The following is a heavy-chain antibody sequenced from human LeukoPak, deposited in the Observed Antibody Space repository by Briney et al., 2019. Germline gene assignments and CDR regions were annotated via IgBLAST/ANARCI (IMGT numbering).Heavy chain of an antibody. CDR3: ARESFAARWD. CDR2: IIWNGDNT. V-gene: IGHV3-20*04. D-gene: IGHD6-6*01. J-gene: IGHJ4*02. CDR1: GFTFDEYG. Sequence: GGSLRLSCAASGFTFDEYGMTWVRQVPGKGLEWVSGIIWNGDNTAYADSVKGRFTISRDNAKNSLYLQMNSLTAEDTAVYYCARESFAARWDWGQGTLVTVSS.